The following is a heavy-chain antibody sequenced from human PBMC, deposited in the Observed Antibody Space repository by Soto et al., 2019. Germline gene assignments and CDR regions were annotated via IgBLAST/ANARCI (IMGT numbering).Heavy chain of an antibody. Sequence: GASVKVSCKASGYTFTGYYMHWVRQAPGQGLEWMGWINPNSGGTNYAQKFQGWVTMTRDTSISTAYMELSRLRSDDTAVYYCARDSRKAVAGRDIDYWGQGTLVTVSS. CDR3: ARDSRKAVAGRDIDY. D-gene: IGHD6-19*01. CDR1: GYTFTGYY. V-gene: IGHV1-2*04. CDR2: INPNSGGT. J-gene: IGHJ4*02.